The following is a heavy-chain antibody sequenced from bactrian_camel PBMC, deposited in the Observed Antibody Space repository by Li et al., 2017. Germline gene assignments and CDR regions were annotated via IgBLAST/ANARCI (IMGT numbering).Heavy chain of an antibody. CDR3: AADLCVGVGPVAAGLSGLPAEYVY. Sequence: HVQLVESGGGSVQAGGSLRLSCTASAYLHGRHFIGWFREVPGKEREGVAAVDIDNSTVIAKSVKGRFTVSKDNDKNTLYLQMNSLKPEDTGMYYCAADLCVGVGPVAAGLSGLPAEYVYWGRGTQVTVS. V-gene: IGHV3S53*01. CDR2: VDIDNST. J-gene: IGHJ4*01. CDR1: AYLHGRHF. D-gene: IGHD6*01.